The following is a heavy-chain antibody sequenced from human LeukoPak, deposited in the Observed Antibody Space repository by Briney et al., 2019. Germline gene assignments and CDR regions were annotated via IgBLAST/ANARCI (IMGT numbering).Heavy chain of an antibody. D-gene: IGHD3-22*01. Sequence: GGSLRLSCAASGFTFSSYAMSWVRQAPGKGLEWVSAISGSGGSTYYADSVKGRFTISRDNSKSTLYLQMNSLRAEDTAVYYCAKPLYYDSSGRSFFWYFDLWGRGTLVTVSS. CDR3: AKPLYYDSSGRSFFWYFDL. V-gene: IGHV3-23*01. CDR1: GFTFSSYA. J-gene: IGHJ2*01. CDR2: ISGSGGST.